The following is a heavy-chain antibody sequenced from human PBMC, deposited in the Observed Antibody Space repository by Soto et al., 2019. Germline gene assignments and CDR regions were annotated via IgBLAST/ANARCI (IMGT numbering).Heavy chain of an antibody. CDR3: ARDHYGSSSPNYFDS. D-gene: IGHD6-6*01. V-gene: IGHV4-30-2*01. Sequence: TRSLTCNVSGGSITSSGYSWNWIRQAPGKGLEWIGFIYHTGTLYYNPSLKSRVTISLDRSENLFSLKLSSVTAADTAVYFCARDHYGSSSPNYFDSWGQGTLVTVS. CDR1: GGSITSSGYS. J-gene: IGHJ4*02. CDR2: IYHTGTL.